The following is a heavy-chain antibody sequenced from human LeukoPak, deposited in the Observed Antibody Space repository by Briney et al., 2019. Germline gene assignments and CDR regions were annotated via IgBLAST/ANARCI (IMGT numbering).Heavy chain of an antibody. CDR2: IHTSENT. V-gene: IGHV4-4*07. Sequence: PSEILSLTCTVSGGYIGSYYWSWIRQAAGKGLEWIGRIHTSENTDYNPSLKSRVTMSVDMSTSQFSLRLTSVTAADTAVYYCAREGDYGDYSKSFYYMDVWGKGTTVTVSS. CDR3: AREGDYGDYSKSFYYMDV. D-gene: IGHD4-17*01. J-gene: IGHJ6*03. CDR1: GGYIGSYY.